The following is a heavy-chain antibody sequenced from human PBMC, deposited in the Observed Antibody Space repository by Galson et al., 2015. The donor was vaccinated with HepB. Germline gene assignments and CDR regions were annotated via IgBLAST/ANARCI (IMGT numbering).Heavy chain of an antibody. V-gene: IGHV4-39*07. D-gene: IGHD3-9*01. CDR3: ARGRYFDWSILDHWFDP. CDR1: GGSISSSSYY. J-gene: IGHJ5*02. Sequence: SETLSLTCTVSGGSISSSSYYWGWIRQPPGKGLEWIGSIYYSGSTYYNPSLKSRVTISVDTSKNQFSLKLSSVTAADTAVYYCARGRYFDWSILDHWFDPWGQGTLVTVSS. CDR2: IYYSGST.